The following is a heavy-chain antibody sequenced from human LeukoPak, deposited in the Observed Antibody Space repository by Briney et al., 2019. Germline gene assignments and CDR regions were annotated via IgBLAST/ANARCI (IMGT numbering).Heavy chain of an antibody. Sequence: PGGSLRLSCAASGFTFSSYWMSWVRQAPGKGLEWVANIKQDGSEKYYVDSVKGRFTISRDNAKNSLYLQVNSLRAEDTAVYYCASQDSSGYYRFYFDYWGQGTLVTVSS. V-gene: IGHV3-7*02. D-gene: IGHD3-22*01. CDR1: GFTFSSYW. CDR2: IKQDGSEK. CDR3: ASQDSSGYYRFYFDY. J-gene: IGHJ4*02.